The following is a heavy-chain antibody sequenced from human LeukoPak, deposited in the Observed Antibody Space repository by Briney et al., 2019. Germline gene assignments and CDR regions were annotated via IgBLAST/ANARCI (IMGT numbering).Heavy chain of an antibody. D-gene: IGHD5-18*01. CDR2: IKHDGADK. CDR3: ARRYRYGDFDC. V-gene: IGHV3-7*01. CDR1: VFTFRSYW. J-gene: IGHJ4*02. Sequence: GGSLRLSSVPSVFTFRSYWMGSVRQAPGKGRGWVANIKHDGADKDFVDSVKGRFTISRDNVKNSLFLQMNSLRAADTAMYYCARRYRYGDFDCWGQGTLGTVSS.